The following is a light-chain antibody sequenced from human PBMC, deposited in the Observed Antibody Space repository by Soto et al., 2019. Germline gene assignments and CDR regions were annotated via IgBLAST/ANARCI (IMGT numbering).Light chain of an antibody. CDR1: QSISSW. J-gene: IGKJ2*01. CDR2: KAS. CDR3: QHYNSLYT. V-gene: IGKV1-5*03. Sequence: DIQMTQSPSTLSASVGDRVTITCRASQSISSWLAWYQQKPGKAPKLLIYKASSLESGVPSRFSGSGSGTDFTLTISSLQPDDFATYYRQHYNSLYTFGQGTKLEIK.